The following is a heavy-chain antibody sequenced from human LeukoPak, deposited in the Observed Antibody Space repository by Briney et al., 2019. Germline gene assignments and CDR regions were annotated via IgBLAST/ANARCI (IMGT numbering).Heavy chain of an antibody. CDR1: GGSISSSSHY. CDR3: ARHEDYGSGSVWFDP. D-gene: IGHD3-10*01. Sequence: SETLSLTCTVCGGSISSSSHYWGWLRQPPGRGLEGFGSIYFCESTYYNPSLNPRVTISVDTSKNQFSLKLSSVTAADTAVYYCARHEDYGSGSVWFDPWGQGTLVTVSS. J-gene: IGHJ5*02. V-gene: IGHV4-39*01. CDR2: IYFCEST.